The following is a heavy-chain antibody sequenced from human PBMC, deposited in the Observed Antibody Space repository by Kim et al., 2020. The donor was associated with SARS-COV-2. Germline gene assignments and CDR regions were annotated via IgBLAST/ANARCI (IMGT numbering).Heavy chain of an antibody. Sequence: GGSLRLSCAASGFTISRSWMSWVRQAPGKGLEWVACIKQDGSEKYYVDSVKGRLTISRDNAKNSLYLQMNSLRAEDTAVYYCASLDTAMTSDPFGIWGQG. D-gene: IGHD5-18*01. CDR3: ASLDTAMTSDPFGI. CDR2: IKQDGSEK. CDR1: GFTISRSW. J-gene: IGHJ3*02. V-gene: IGHV3-7*01.